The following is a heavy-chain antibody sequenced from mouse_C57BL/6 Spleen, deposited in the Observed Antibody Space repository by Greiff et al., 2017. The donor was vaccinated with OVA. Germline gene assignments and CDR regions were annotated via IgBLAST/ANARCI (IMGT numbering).Heavy chain of an antibody. D-gene: IGHD1-1*01. V-gene: IGHV1-72*01. J-gene: IGHJ2*01. Sequence: VKLQQPGAELVKPGASVKLSCKASGYTFTSYWMHWVKQRPGRGLEWIGRIDPNSGGTKYNEKFKSKATLTVDKPSSTAYMQLSSLTSEDSAVYYCARTPITTVVGGYFDYWGQGTTLTVSS. CDR1: GYTFTSYW. CDR3: ARTPITTVVGGYFDY. CDR2: IDPNSGGT.